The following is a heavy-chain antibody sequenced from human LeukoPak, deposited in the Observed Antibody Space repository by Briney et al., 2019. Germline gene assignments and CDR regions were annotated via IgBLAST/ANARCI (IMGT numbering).Heavy chain of an antibody. J-gene: IGHJ4*02. D-gene: IGHD3-22*01. V-gene: IGHV3-9*01. CDR2: ISWNSGSI. CDR1: GFTFDDYA. CDR3: AKDYDSSGYYALYFDY. Sequence: GRSLGLSCAASGFTFDDYAMHWVRHAPGKGLEWVSGISWNSGSIGYADSVKGRFTISRDNAKNSLYLQMNSLRAEDTALYYCAKDYDSSGYYALYFDYWGQGTLVTVSS.